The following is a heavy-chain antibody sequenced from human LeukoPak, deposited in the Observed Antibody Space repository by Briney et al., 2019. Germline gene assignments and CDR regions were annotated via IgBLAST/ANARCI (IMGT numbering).Heavy chain of an antibody. D-gene: IGHD3-10*01. CDR2: IYTSGST. J-gene: IGHJ3*02. CDR1: GGSISSYY. Sequence: PSETLSLTCTVSGGSISSYYCSWIRQPPAKGLEWIVRIYTSGSTNYNPSLTSLITISVNTSKNQFSLKLSSVTAADTAVYYCARSLYYYGSDSFDIWGQGTMVTVSS. CDR3: ARSLYYYGSDSFDI. V-gene: IGHV4-4*08.